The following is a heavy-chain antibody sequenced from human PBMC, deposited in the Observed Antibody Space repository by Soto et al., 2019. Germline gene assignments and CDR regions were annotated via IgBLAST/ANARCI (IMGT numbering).Heavy chain of an antibody. J-gene: IGHJ4*02. V-gene: IGHV3-43*01. CDR2: ISSDGGST. D-gene: IGHD3-22*01. CDR1: GFTSDDYT. Sequence: GGSLRLSCAASGFTSDDYTMHWFRQAPGKGLEWVSLISSDGGSTYYADSVKGRFTVSRDNNKNSLYLQMNSLTTEDTAFYYYATDLVVIRSTDYWGQGTLVTVSS. CDR3: ATDLVVIRSTDY.